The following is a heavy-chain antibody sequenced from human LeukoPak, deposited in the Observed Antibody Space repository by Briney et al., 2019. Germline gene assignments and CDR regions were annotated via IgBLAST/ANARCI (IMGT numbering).Heavy chain of an antibody. CDR3: ARGVEMATPKDYFDY. J-gene: IGHJ4*02. V-gene: IGHV3-74*01. D-gene: IGHD5-24*01. CDR1: EFTFSSYW. CDR2: INSDGSST. Sequence: GGSLRLSCAASEFTFSSYWMHWVRQAPGKGLVWVSRINSDGSSTSYADSVKGRFTISRDNAKNTLYLQMNSLRAEDTAVYYCARGVEMATPKDYFDYWGQGTLVTVCS.